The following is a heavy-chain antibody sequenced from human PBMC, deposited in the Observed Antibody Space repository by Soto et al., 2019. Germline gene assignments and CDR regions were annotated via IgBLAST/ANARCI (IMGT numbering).Heavy chain of an antibody. CDR3: GKELRSTWFPLDS. CDR2: ISGSGGST. Sequence: GGSLRLSCAASGFALRNYAISWVRQAPRKGLEWVSSISGSGGSTYYADSVKGRFTISRDTSKNTLYLEMNSLRAEDTAVYFCGKELRSTWFPLDSWGQGTLVTVSS. CDR1: GFALRNYA. D-gene: IGHD6-13*01. V-gene: IGHV3-23*01. J-gene: IGHJ4*02.